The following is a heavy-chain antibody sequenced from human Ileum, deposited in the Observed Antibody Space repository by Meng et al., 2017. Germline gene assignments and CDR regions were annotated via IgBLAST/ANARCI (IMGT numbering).Heavy chain of an antibody. V-gene: IGHV4-4*02. CDR1: GGSIGSSTW. J-gene: IGHJ5*01. D-gene: IGHD2-15*01. CDR2: IYEGGST. CDR3: ANIVFNWFDS. Sequence: QVQLQEAGPGLGKPSGTLSLTCAGSGGSIGSSTWWSWGRQPPGKGLEWIGEIYEGGSTNYNPSLKSRVTISLDRSKNHFSLKLNSVTAADTAVYYCANIVFNWFDSWGQGTLVTVSS.